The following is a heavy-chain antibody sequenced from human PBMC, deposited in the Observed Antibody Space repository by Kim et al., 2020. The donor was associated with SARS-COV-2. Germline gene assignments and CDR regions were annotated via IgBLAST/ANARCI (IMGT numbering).Heavy chain of an antibody. D-gene: IGHD5-18*01. CDR3: ASRQTGYSYGSCDY. J-gene: IGHJ4*02. V-gene: IGHV4-34*01. Sequence: NPSHKRRVTIPVDTSNNQFPLKLSSVTAADTAVYYCASRQTGYSYGSCDYWGQGTLVTVSS.